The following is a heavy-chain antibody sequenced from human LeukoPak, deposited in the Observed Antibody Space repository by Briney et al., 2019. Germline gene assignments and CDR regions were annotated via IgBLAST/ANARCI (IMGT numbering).Heavy chain of an antibody. CDR1: GGSISSSSYY. CDR2: IYYSGST. CDR3: ARDLKEQLVRPSYYYYAYMDV. Sequence: PSETLSLTCTVSGGSISSSSYYWGWLRQPPGKGLEGIGSIYYSGSTYYNPSLKSRATISVDTSKNQFSLKLSSVTAADTAVYYCARDLKEQLVRPSYYYYAYMDVWGKGTTVAVSS. D-gene: IGHD6-6*01. J-gene: IGHJ6*03. V-gene: IGHV4-39*07.